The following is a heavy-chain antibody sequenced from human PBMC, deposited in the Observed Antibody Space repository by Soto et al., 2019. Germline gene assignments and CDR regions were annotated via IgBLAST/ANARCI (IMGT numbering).Heavy chain of an antibody. Sequence: QVQLQESGPGLVKPSQTLSLTCTVSGGSISSGGYYWNWTRQHPGKGLVWIGDIYYSGSTHYNPSARRRVSTAVATSKNQFSLKLSSVTAAHTAVYYCAREPLTWGQGTLVTVSS. CDR2: IYYSGST. V-gene: IGHV4-31*03. CDR1: GGSISSGGYY. J-gene: IGHJ4*02. CDR3: AREPLT.